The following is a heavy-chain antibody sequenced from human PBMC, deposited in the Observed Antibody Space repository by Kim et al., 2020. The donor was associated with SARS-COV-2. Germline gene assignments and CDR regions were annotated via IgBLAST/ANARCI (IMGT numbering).Heavy chain of an antibody. CDR2: IYYSGST. J-gene: IGHJ4*02. V-gene: IGHV4-39*01. CDR1: GGSISSSSYY. Sequence: SETLSLTCTVSGGSISSSSYYWGWIRQPPGKGLEWIGSIYYSGSTYYNPSLKSRVTISVDTSKNQFSLKLSSVTAADTAVYYCARGVVVAATSFDYWGQGTLVTVSS. D-gene: IGHD2-15*01. CDR3: ARGVVVAATSFDY.